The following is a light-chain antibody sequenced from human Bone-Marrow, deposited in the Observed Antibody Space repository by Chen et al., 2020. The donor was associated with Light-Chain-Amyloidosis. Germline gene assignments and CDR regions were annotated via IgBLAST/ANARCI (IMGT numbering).Light chain of an antibody. V-gene: IGLV3-21*02. Sequence: SYVLTQPPSVSVAPGQTAPIACGGNNIGSTMVHWYQQTPGQAPLLVVYDDSARPSGIPERLSGSNAGNTATLTISRVEAGDEADYYCQVWDRSSDRPVFGGGTKLTVL. CDR3: QVWDRSSDRPV. CDR1: NIGSTM. J-gene: IGLJ3*02. CDR2: DDS.